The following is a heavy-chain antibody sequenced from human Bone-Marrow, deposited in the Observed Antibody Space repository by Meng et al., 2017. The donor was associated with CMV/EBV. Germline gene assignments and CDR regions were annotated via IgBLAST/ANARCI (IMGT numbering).Heavy chain of an antibody. CDR2: ISSSGATT. CDR1: GFTFSDNE. D-gene: IGHD2-15*01. J-gene: IGHJ4*02. CDR3: ARAPASYCSAASCVVLDY. Sequence: GESLKISCAASGFTFSDNEMNWVRQAPGKGLEWVSYISSSGATTYYADSVKGRFTISRDNAKNSLYLQMNSLGAEDTALYYCARAPASYCSAASCVVLDYWGQGTRVTGSS. V-gene: IGHV3-48*03.